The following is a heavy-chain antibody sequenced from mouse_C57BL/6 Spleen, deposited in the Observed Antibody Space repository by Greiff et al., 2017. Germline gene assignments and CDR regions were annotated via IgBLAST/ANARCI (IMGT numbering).Heavy chain of an antibody. D-gene: IGHD2-4*01. CDR3: ARSYYDYDEGYYYAMDY. CDR2: IYPGSGST. Sequence: QVQLKQPGAELVKPGASVKMSCKASGYTFTSYWITWVKQRPGQGLEWIGDIYPGSGSTNYNEKFKSKATLTVDTSSSTAYMQLSSLTSEDSAVYYCARSYYDYDEGYYYAMDYWGQGTSVTVSS. CDR1: GYTFTSYW. J-gene: IGHJ4*01. V-gene: IGHV1-55*01.